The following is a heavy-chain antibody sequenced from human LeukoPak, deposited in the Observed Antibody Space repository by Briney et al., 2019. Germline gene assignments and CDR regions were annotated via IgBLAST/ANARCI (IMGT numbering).Heavy chain of an antibody. J-gene: IGHJ6*03. CDR2: ISGDGGST. CDR1: GFTFDDYA. D-gene: IGHD1-26*01. Sequence: PGGSLRLSCAASGFTFDDYAMHWVRQAPGKGLEWVSLISGDGGSTYYADSVKGRFTISRDNSKNSLYLQMNSLRTEDTALYCCAKVGAAHYYYYYMDVWGKGTTVTVFS. CDR3: AKVGAAHYYYYYMDV. V-gene: IGHV3-43*02.